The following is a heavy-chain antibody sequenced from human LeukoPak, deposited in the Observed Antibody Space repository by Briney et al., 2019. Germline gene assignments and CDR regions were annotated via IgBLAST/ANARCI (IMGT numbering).Heavy chain of an antibody. D-gene: IGHD3-16*02. CDR1: GASISSYY. CDR3: ARIPGGELSVPGNDY. V-gene: IGHV4-34*01. J-gene: IGHJ4*02. Sequence: SETLSLTCTVSGASISSYYWSWIRQPPGKGLEWIGEINHSGSTNYNPSLKSRVTISVDTSKNQFSLKLSSVTAADTAVYYCARIPGGELSVPGNDYWGQGTLVTVSS. CDR2: INHSGST.